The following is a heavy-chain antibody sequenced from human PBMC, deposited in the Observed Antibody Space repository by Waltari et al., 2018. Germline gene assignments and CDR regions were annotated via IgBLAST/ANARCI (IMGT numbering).Heavy chain of an antibody. Sequence: QLQLQESGPGLVNPSETLSLPFVVSGGHIRPSAFYRGWIRQPPGKGLEWIAGVSFGGSTYYNPSLTSRATIFADTSKNQFSLKLGSVTAADTAAHFCARKFEGSYGGSFTMWFDIWGQGTLVTVSS. V-gene: IGHV4-39*01. CDR3: ARKFEGSYGGSFTMWFDI. D-gene: IGHD3-10*01. J-gene: IGHJ5*02. CDR2: VSFGGST. CDR1: GGHIRPSAFY.